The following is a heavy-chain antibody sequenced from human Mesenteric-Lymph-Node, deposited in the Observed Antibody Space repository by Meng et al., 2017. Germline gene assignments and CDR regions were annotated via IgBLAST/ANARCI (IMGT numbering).Heavy chain of an antibody. CDR3: ARDSSSSAYSPFDY. CDR1: GGSISSGGYY. J-gene: IGHJ4*02. CDR2: IYYSGST. Sequence: VQRQESGLGLVKPSQTLSLTCTVPGGSISSGGYYWSWIRQHPGKGLEWIGYIYYSGSTYYNPSLKSRVTISVDTSKNQFSLKLSSVTPEDTAVYYCARDSSSSAYSPFDYWGQGTLVTVSS. V-gene: IGHV4-31*03. D-gene: IGHD3-22*01.